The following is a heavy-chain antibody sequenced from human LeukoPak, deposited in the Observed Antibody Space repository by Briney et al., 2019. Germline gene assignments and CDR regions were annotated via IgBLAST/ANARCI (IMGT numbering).Heavy chain of an antibody. CDR1: GFTFSSYD. Sequence: GGSLRLSCAASGFTFSSYDMHWVRQATEKGLEWVSAIGTAGDTYYPGSVKGRFTISRENAKNSLYLQMNSLRAGDTAVYYCARGYLGGCGGDCYSGSDAFDIWGQGTMVTVSS. CDR3: ARGYLGGCGGDCYSGSDAFDI. D-gene: IGHD2-21*02. V-gene: IGHV3-13*01. J-gene: IGHJ3*02. CDR2: IGTAGDT.